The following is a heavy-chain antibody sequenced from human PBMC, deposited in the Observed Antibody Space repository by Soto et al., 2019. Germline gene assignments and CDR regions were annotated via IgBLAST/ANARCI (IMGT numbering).Heavy chain of an antibody. D-gene: IGHD7-27*01. Sequence: QVQLVQSGAEVKKPGASVKISCKASGYTFTSDDFNWVRQATGQGREWMGWMNPNNGNTGYAQTYQGRATMTRDTSISTAYMELSSLTSEDTAVYCCAKGPRNWGFDFWGQGTLVTVAS. CDR3: AKGPRNWGFDF. J-gene: IGHJ4*02. V-gene: IGHV1-8*01. CDR1: GYTFTSDD. CDR2: MNPNNGNT.